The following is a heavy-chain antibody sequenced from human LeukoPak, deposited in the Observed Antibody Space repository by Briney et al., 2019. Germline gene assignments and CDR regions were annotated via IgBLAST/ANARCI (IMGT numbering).Heavy chain of an antibody. D-gene: IGHD3-16*01. CDR1: GGSISTFY. Sequence: PSETLSLTCTVSGGSISTFYWSWIRQPPGKRLEWIGYISDSGSTNYNPSLKSRVTISVDTSKNQFSLNLRSVAAADTAVYYCARGGGNDAFDIWGQGTMVTVSS. J-gene: IGHJ3*02. CDR3: ARGGGNDAFDI. CDR2: ISDSGST. V-gene: IGHV4-59*12.